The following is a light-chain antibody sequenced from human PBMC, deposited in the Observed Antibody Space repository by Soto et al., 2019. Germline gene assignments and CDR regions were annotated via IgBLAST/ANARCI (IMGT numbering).Light chain of an antibody. Sequence: QSVLTQPPSASGSPGQSVAISCTGTISDIGAYKVVSWYQQHPGKAPKLIIYEVSIRPSGVPDRFSGSKSGNTASLTVSGLLAEDEADYACSLYAGTPSVVFGGGTKLTVL. CDR3: SLYAGTPSVV. J-gene: IGLJ2*01. V-gene: IGLV2-8*01. CDR1: ISDIGAYKV. CDR2: EVS.